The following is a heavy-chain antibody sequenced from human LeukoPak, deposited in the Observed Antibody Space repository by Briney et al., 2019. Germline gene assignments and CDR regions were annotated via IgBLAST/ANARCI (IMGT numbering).Heavy chain of an antibody. CDR2: ISYDGSTK. D-gene: IGHD1-26*01. CDR3: EKRLFSGRYFDY. Sequence: GGSLRLSCAASGFSFSSYGMHWGRQAPGKGLEWVAVISYDGSTKYYADSVKGRFTISRDNSKNTLYLQMNSLRAEDTAVNYCEKRLFSGRYFDYWGQGTPVTVSS. CDR1: GFSFSSYG. V-gene: IGHV3-30*18. J-gene: IGHJ4*02.